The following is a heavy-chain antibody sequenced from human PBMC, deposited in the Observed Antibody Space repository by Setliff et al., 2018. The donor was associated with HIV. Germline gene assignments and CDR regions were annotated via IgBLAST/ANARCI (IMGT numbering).Heavy chain of an antibody. D-gene: IGHD6-13*01. V-gene: IGHV4-59*01. CDR2: IYYSGST. CDR3: ARGSSWQYYYYYYYMDV. Sequence: PSETLSLTCTVSGGSISSYYWSWIRQPPGKGLEWIGYIYYSGSTNYNPSLKSRVTISVDTSKNQFSLKLSSVTAADTAVYYCARGSSWQYYYYYYYMDVWGKGTTVTVSS. J-gene: IGHJ6*03. CDR1: GGSISSYY.